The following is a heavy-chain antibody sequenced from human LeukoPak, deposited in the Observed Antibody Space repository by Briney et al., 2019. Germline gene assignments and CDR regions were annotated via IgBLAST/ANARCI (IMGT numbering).Heavy chain of an antibody. CDR2: IYYSGST. CDR1: GGSISSGGYY. V-gene: IGHV4-31*03. D-gene: IGHD2-15*01. Sequence: SQTLSLTCTVSGGSISSGGYYWSWIRQHPGKGLEWIGYIYYSGSTYYNPSLKSRVTISVDTSKNQFSLKLSSVTAADTAVYYCARGVVAATPNAFDIWAKGQWSPSLQ. CDR3: ARGVVAATPNAFDI. J-gene: IGHJ3*02.